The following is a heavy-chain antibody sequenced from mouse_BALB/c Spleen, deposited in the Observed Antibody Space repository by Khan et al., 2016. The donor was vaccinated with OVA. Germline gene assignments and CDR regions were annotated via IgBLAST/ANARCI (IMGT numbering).Heavy chain of an antibody. Sequence: QIQLVQSGAELARPGASVKLSCKASGYTFTDYYINWVKQRTGQGLEWIGEIYPGSGNTYYNEKFKGKATLTADKSSSTAYMQLSSLTSEDSAVFFGARRNYFGYTFAYGGQGTLVTVSA. J-gene: IGHJ3*01. CDR2: IYPGSGNT. D-gene: IGHD1-2*01. CDR1: GYTFTDYY. V-gene: IGHV1-77*01. CDR3: ARRNYFGYTFAY.